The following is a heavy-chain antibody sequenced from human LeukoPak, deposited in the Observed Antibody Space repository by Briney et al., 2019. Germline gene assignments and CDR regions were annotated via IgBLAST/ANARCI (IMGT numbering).Heavy chain of an antibody. D-gene: IGHD6-13*01. CDR1: GFTFSSYA. Sequence: PGGTLRLSCAAPGFTFSSYAMSRVRQAPGKGLEWVSPISGSGGSTYYADSVKGQFTISSDNSKNTLYLQMNSLRAEDTAVYYCAKDRSRWVEINNAFDIWGQGTMVTVSS. J-gene: IGHJ3*02. V-gene: IGHV3-23*01. CDR2: ISGSGGST. CDR3: AKDRSRWVEINNAFDI.